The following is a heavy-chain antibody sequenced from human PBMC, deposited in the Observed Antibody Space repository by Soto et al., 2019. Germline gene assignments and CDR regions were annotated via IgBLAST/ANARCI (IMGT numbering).Heavy chain of an antibody. Sequence: SVKVSCKASGGTFNSYGISCVQQSPLQWLDWMGVIIPLYGTVNYAQKFQGRVSITADKSTSTAYMDLNSLRSDDTAVYYCARVRVIRGVIPSHFGLWGQGTLVTVSS. J-gene: IGHJ4*02. CDR3: ARVRVIRGVIPSHFGL. CDR1: GGTFNSYG. V-gene: IGHV1-69*06. CDR2: IIPLYGTV. D-gene: IGHD3-10*01.